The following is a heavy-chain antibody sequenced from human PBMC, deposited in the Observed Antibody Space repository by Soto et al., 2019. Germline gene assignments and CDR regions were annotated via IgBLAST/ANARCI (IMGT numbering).Heavy chain of an antibody. D-gene: IGHD6-19*01. J-gene: IGHJ4*02. CDR1: GFSLSTSGVG. CDR3: AHKAAGGGYFDF. V-gene: IGHV2-5*02. CDR2: IYWDDDK. Sequence: QITLKESGPTLVKPTQPLTLTCTFCGFSLSTSGVGVGWIRQPPGKALEWLALIYWDDDKHSSPSLKSRLTITKDTSKNQVVLTMTNMDPVDTATYYCAHKAAGGGYFDFWGQGTLVTVSS.